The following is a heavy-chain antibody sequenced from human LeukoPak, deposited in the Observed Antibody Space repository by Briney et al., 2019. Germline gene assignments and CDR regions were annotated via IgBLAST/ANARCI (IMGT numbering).Heavy chain of an antibody. CDR1: GYTLTELS. V-gene: IGHV1-24*01. CDR2: FDPEDGET. D-gene: IGHD1-26*01. J-gene: IGHJ5*02. Sequence: ASVKVSCKVSGYTLTELSMHWVRQAPGKGLEWMGGFDPEDGETIYAQKFQGRVTMTEDTSTDTAYMELSSLRSEDTAVYYCATEGIVGATSTNWLDPWGQGTLVTVSS. CDR3: ATEGIVGATSTNWLDP.